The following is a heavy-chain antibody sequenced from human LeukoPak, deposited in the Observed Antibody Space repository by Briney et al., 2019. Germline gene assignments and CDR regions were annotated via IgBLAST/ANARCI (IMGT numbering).Heavy chain of an antibody. CDR2: INNDGSST. J-gene: IGHJ4*02. CDR3: VRERNNFWSGHHSIFDS. Sequence: GGSLRLSCAASGFIFSDHWMHWVRHAPGKGLVWLSRINNDGSSTIYADSVKGRFTFSRDNAENTLFPEMSSLRVEDTAVYYCVRERNNFWSGHHSIFDSWGQGTLVTVSS. V-gene: IGHV3-74*01. D-gene: IGHD3-3*01. CDR1: GFIFSDHW.